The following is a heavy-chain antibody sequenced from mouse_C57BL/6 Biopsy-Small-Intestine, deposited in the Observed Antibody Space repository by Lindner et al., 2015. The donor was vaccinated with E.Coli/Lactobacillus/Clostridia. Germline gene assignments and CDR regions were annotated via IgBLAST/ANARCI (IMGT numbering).Heavy chain of an antibody. CDR2: IYPFNDAT. D-gene: IGHD2-1*01. CDR3: ARWYDGNFYYTLDY. J-gene: IGHJ4*01. V-gene: IGHV1-14*01. Sequence: VQLQESGPELVKPGASVKMSCKASGYTFTNYVLHWVKQRPGQDLEWIGYIYPFNDATKYNEKFKGKATLTSDKSSSTAYMELSSLTSEDSAVFFCARWYDGNFYYTLDYWGQGTSVTVSS. CDR1: GYTFTNYV.